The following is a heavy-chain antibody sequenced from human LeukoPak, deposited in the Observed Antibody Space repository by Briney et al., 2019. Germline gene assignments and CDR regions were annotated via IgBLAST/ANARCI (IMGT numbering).Heavy chain of an antibody. J-gene: IGHJ4*02. Sequence: GGSLRLPCAASGLNFNAYNMPWIRQAPAKGLECLATADWAGKATQHTQSVRGRFTMSRDNAKNSIYLEMNSLSAEDTAVYFCVKEYWYRFDYWGLGILVTVSS. CDR3: VKEYWYRFDY. CDR2: ADWAGKAT. V-gene: IGHV3-7*01. CDR1: GLNFNAYN. D-gene: IGHD1-14*01.